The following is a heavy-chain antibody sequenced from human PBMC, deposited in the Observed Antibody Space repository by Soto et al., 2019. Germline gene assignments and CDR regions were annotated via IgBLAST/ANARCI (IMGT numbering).Heavy chain of an antibody. Sequence: QVQLQQWGAGLLKPSETLSLTCAVYGGSFSGYYWSWIRQPPGKGLEWIGEINHSGSTNYNPSLKSWVTISVDTCKDKLSLKMSCVTAADTAVYYCPSERGWHLPNRIDYLSQGTLVAAAS. J-gene: IGHJ4*02. V-gene: IGHV4-34*01. CDR1: GGSFSGYY. D-gene: IGHD2-15*01. CDR3: PSERGWHLPNRIDY. CDR2: INHSGST.